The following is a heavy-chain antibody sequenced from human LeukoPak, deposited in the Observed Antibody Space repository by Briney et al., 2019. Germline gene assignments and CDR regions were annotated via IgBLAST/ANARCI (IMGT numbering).Heavy chain of an antibody. V-gene: IGHV3-30*02. CDR3: ARCTTGKTFGSLREIKKSREIDF. J-gene: IGHJ4*02. Sequence: GGSLRLSCAASEFTFSSSGMHWVRQAPGKGLEWVAFIRYDGSKKYYADSVKGRFTFSRDNSKNTLYLQMNSLRAEDTAVYYCARCTTGKTFGSLREIKKSREIDFWGQGTLVTVSS. CDR2: IRYDGSKK. D-gene: IGHD1-1*01. CDR1: EFTFSSSG.